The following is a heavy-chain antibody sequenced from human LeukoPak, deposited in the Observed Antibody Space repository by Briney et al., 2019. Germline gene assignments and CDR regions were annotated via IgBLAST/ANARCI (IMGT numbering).Heavy chain of an antibody. J-gene: IGHJ4*02. CDR2: ISGSGGST. CDR1: GFTFSNYA. V-gene: IGHV3-23*01. D-gene: IGHD1-26*01. CDR3: ANDGGYSGSYYHFYSDY. Sequence: PGGSLRLSCAASGFTFSNYAMTWVRQAPGKGLEWVSTISGSGGSTYYADSVKGRFTISRDNSKNTLYLQMNSLRAEDTAVYYCANDGGYSGSYYHFYSDYWGQGTLVTVSS.